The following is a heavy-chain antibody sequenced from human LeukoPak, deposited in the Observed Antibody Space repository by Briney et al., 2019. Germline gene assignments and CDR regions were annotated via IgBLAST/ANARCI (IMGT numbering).Heavy chain of an antibody. V-gene: IGHV3-21*01. J-gene: IGHJ4*02. Sequence: KSGGSLRLSCAASGFTFSSYSMNWVRQAPGKGLEWVSSISSSSSYIYYADSVKGRFTISRDNAKNSLYLQMNSLRAEDTAVYYCARDRSRFLEWFGIDYWGQGTLVTVSS. CDR1: GFTFSSYS. CDR3: ARDRSRFLEWFGIDY. CDR2: ISSSSSYI. D-gene: IGHD3-3*01.